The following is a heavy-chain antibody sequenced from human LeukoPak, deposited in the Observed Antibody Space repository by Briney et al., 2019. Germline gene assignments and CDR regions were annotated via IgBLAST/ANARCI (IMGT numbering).Heavy chain of an antibody. V-gene: IGHV3-23*01. CDR3: AKEAEGELYWGGYFEY. CDR2: ISGSGGST. CDR1: GFTFSSYA. J-gene: IGHJ4*02. Sequence: PGGSLRLSCAASGFTFSSYAMSWVRQAPGKGLEWVSAISGSGGSTYYADSVKGRFTISRDNSKNTLYLQMNSLRAEDTAVYYCAKEAEGELYWGGYFEYWGQGTLVTVSS. D-gene: IGHD3-16*01.